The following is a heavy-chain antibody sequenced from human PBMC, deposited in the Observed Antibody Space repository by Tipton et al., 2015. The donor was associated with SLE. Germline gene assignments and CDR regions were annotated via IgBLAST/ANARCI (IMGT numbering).Heavy chain of an antibody. J-gene: IGHJ4*02. CDR1: GDSVSGQS. CDR2: SGSSKCT. V-gene: IGHV4-59*02. CDR3: ARDQAGSLDY. Sequence: TLSLTCTVSGDSVSGQSWGWVRQPPGKGLEWIGYSGSSKCTNCNPSLESRVPISVDTSKSQFSLKLNSVTAADTAVYYCARDQAGSLDYWGQGTLVTVSS.